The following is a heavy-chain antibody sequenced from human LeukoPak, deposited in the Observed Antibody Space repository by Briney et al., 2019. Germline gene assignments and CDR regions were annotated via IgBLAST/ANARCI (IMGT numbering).Heavy chain of an antibody. Sequence: PGRSLRLSCAASGFTFSSYGMHWVRQAPGKGLEWVAVIWYDGSNKYYADSVKGRFTISRDNSKNTLYLQMNSLRAEDTAVYYCARERCSSTSCYKRLGAFDIWGQGTVVTVSS. CDR2: IWYDGSNK. J-gene: IGHJ3*02. CDR3: ARERCSSTSCYKRLGAFDI. V-gene: IGHV3-33*01. D-gene: IGHD2-2*02. CDR1: GFTFSSYG.